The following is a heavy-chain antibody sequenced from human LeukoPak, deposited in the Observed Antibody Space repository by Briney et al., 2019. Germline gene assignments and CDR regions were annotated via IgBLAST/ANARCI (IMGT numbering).Heavy chain of an antibody. Sequence: GASVKVSCKVSGYTFTSYDINWVRQATGQGLEWMGWMNPNSGNTSYAQKFQGRVTMTRNTSISTAYMELSSLTSEDTAIYYCARRNKDDDNFRLVDYWGQGTLVTVSS. CDR2: MNPNSGNT. CDR1: GYTFTSYD. CDR3: ARRNKDDDNFRLVDY. D-gene: IGHD5-24*01. J-gene: IGHJ4*02. V-gene: IGHV1-8*01.